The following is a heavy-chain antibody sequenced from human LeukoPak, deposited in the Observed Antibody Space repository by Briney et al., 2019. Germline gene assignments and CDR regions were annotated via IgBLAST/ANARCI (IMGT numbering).Heavy chain of an antibody. CDR3: AKRLYSSSFPYYFDY. Sequence: PGGSLRLSCAASGFTFSSYAMHWVRQAPGKGLEWVAVISYDGSNKYYADSVKGRFTISRDNSKNTLYLQMNSLRAEDTAVYYCAKRLYSSSFPYYFDYWGQGTLVTVSS. CDR2: ISYDGSNK. CDR1: GFTFSSYA. D-gene: IGHD6-13*01. J-gene: IGHJ4*02. V-gene: IGHV3-30-3*01.